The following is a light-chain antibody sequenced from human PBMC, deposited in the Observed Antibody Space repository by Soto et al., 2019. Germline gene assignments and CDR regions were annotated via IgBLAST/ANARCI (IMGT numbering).Light chain of an antibody. J-gene: IGLJ2*01. CDR3: ASWYDSLSGVI. Sequence: QSVLIQPPSVSGTPGQRVTISCSGSSSNIGKNYVYWYQQVPGTAPKLLIFSNNQRPSGVPDRFSGSKSGSSASLAISGLRSEDEADYYCASWYDSLSGVIFGGGTKLTVL. CDR1: SSNIGKNY. CDR2: SNN. V-gene: IGLV1-47*01.